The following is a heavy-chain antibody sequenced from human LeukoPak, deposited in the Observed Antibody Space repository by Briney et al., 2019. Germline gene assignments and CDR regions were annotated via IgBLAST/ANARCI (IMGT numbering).Heavy chain of an antibody. Sequence: GGSLRLSCAASGFTFSSYAMHWVRQAPGKGLEWVAVISYDGSNKYYADSVKGRFTISRDNSKNTLYLQMNSLRAEDTAVYYCARDYELRYFDWLNLGDAFDIWGQGTMVTVSS. J-gene: IGHJ3*02. CDR3: ARDYELRYFDWLNLGDAFDI. CDR1: GFTFSSYA. CDR2: ISYDGSNK. V-gene: IGHV3-30-3*01. D-gene: IGHD3-9*01.